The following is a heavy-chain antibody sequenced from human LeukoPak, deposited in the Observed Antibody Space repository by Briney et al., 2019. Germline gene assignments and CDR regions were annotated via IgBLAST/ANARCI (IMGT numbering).Heavy chain of an antibody. CDR1: GFTFSSYW. Sequence: GGSLRLSCAGSGFTFSSYWMSWVRQAPGKGLEWVANIKQDGSEKYYVDSVKGRFTISRDNAKNSLYLQMNSLRAEDTAVYYCARVRYCSGGSCYGNWYDPWGQGTLVTVPS. CDR3: ARVRYCSGGSCYGNWYDP. V-gene: IGHV3-7*01. CDR2: IKQDGSEK. D-gene: IGHD2-15*01. J-gene: IGHJ5*02.